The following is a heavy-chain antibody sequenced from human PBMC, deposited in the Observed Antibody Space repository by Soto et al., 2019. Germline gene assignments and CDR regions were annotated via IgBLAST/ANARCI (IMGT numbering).Heavy chain of an antibody. D-gene: IGHD3-10*01. J-gene: IGHJ6*02. CDR1: GFTFSSYG. V-gene: IGHV3-30*18. CDR3: AKDVGPYGSGSYYNDDGMDV. Sequence: PGGSLRLSCAASGFTFSSYGMHWVRQAPGKGLEWVAVISYDGSNKYYADSVKGRFTISRDNSKNTLYLQMNSLRAEDTAVYYCAKDVGPYGSGSYYNDDGMDVGGQGTTVTVSS. CDR2: ISYDGSNK.